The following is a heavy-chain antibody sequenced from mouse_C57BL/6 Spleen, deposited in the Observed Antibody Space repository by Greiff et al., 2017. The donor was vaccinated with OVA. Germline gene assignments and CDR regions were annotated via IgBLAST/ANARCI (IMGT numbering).Heavy chain of an antibody. CDR1: GYTFTDYE. J-gene: IGHJ2*01. V-gene: IGHV1-15*01. CDR3: TKTGTNYFDY. D-gene: IGHD4-1*01. Sequence: LQESGAELVRPGASVTLSCKASGYTFTDYEMHWVKQTPVHGLEWIGAIDPETGGTAYNQKFKGKAILTADKSSSTAYMELRSLTSEDSAVYYCTKTGTNYFDYWGQGTTLTVSS. CDR2: IDPETGGT.